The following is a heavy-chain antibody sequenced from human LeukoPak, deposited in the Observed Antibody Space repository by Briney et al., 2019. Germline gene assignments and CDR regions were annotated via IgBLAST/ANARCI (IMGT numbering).Heavy chain of an antibody. D-gene: IGHD5-18*01. CDR3: ARAPFRNWVQLWPYFDY. V-gene: IGHV3-48*03. Sequence: PGGSLRLSCGVSGFTFSSYDMNWVRQAPGKGLEWISYISHSGTIIKYADSVQGRFTISRDNGKNSVYLQMNSLRVEDTGVYYCARAPFRNWVQLWPYFDYWGQRTLVTVSS. CDR1: GFTFSSYD. J-gene: IGHJ4*02. CDR2: ISHSGTII.